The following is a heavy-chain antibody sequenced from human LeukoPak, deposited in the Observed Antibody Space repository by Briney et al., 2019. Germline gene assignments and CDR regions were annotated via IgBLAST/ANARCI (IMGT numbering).Heavy chain of an antibody. CDR2: IYYSGST. D-gene: IGHD6-19*01. Sequence: PSETLSLTYTVSGGSISSYYWSWIRQPPGKGLEWIGYIYYSGSTNYNPSLKSRVTISVDTSKNQFSLKLSSVTAADTAVYYCARTSVAGRGDYFDYWGQGTLVTVSS. CDR1: GGSISSYY. CDR3: ARTSVAGRGDYFDY. J-gene: IGHJ4*02. V-gene: IGHV4-59*01.